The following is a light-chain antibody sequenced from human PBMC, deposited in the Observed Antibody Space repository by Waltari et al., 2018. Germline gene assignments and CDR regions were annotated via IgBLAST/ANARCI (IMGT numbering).Light chain of an antibody. CDR3: QVWDSSTDHSWV. Sequence: SYVFTHPPSVSVAPGEPARITCGGDKLVYKRVHWYQQRPGQAPVLVIFYDHDRPSGIPERFSGSKSGNTATLTIIRVEAGDAADYYCQVWDSSTDHSWVFGGGTRLTVL. CDR1: KLVYKR. J-gene: IGLJ3*02. CDR2: YDH. V-gene: IGLV3-21*04.